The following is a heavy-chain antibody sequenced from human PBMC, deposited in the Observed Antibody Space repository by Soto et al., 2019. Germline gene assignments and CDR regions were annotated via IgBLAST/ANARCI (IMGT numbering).Heavy chain of an antibody. Sequence: SETLSLTWAVYGGSFSGYCWSWIRQPPGKGLEWIGDINHRGSANYNPSLKTRVTISLDTSKSQFSLKLNSVTAADSAVYFCARLEGLATISYYFDFWGPGALVTVSS. CDR1: GGSFSGYC. V-gene: IGHV4-34*01. CDR2: INHRGSA. J-gene: IGHJ4*02. CDR3: ARLEGLATISYYFDF. D-gene: IGHD3-9*01.